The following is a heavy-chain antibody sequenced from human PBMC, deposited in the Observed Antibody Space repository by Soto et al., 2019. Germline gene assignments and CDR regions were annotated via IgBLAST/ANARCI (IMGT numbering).Heavy chain of an antibody. CDR2: IYYTGAT. CDR1: SGSISTGNW. CDR3: AGVFSSCSGWMYYFDF. V-gene: IGHV4-4*02. Sequence: QVELQESGPRLLKSSGTLSLTCEVSSGSISTGNWWSWVRQPPGKGLEWIGEIYYTGATNYNPSLKSRVPMTIDKSKDQFSPILTSATAAATAVYYCAGVFSSCSGWMYYFDFWGQGILVSVSS. D-gene: IGHD6-25*01. J-gene: IGHJ4*02.